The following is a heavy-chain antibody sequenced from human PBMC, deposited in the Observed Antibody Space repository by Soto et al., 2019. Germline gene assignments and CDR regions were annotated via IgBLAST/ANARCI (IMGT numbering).Heavy chain of an antibody. Sequence: EVQLVESGGGLVQPGGSLRLSCAASGFTFSSYSMNWVRQARGKGLDWVSYISSSSGTIYYADSVKGRFTISRDNAKNSLYLQMNSLRAQDTAVYYCARDSTPRSIDSWGQGTLVTVSS. CDR2: ISSSSGTI. CDR3: ARDSTPRSIDS. J-gene: IGHJ4*02. CDR1: GFTFSSYS. V-gene: IGHV3-48*01.